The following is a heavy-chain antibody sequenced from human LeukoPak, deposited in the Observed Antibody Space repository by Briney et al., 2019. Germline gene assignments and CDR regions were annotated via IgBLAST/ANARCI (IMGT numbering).Heavy chain of an antibody. CDR3: TRDNDYGDSR. CDR2: IRSKAYGGTT. CDR1: GFTFGDYA. Sequence: GGSQRLSCTASGFTFGDYAMSWVRQAPGKGLEWVGFIRSKAYGGTTEYAASVKGRFTISRDDSKSIAYLQMNSLKTEDTAVYYCTRDNDYGDSRWGQGTLVTVSS. V-gene: IGHV3-49*04. D-gene: IGHD4-17*01. J-gene: IGHJ4*02.